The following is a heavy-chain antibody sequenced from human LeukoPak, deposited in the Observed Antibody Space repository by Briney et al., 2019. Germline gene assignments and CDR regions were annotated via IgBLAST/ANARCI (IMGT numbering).Heavy chain of an antibody. CDR3: ASGLGVVVPAAIN. D-gene: IGHD2-2*01. Sequence: GSSVKVSCKASGGTFSSYAISWVRQAPGQGLEWMGRIIPILGIANYAQKFQGRVTITADKSTSTAYMELSGLRSEDTAVYYCASGLGVVVPAAINWGQGTLVTVSS. V-gene: IGHV1-69*04. CDR2: IIPILGIA. J-gene: IGHJ4*02. CDR1: GGTFSSYA.